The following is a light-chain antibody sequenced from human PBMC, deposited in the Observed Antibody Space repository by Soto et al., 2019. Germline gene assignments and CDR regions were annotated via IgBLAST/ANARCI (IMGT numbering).Light chain of an antibody. CDR2: DVS. J-gene: IGLJ1*01. V-gene: IGLV2-14*01. CDR3: SSYTKNSPYV. Sequence: QSALTQHASVSGSPGQSITISCTGTSSDVGGYDYVSWYQHHPGKAPKLMIYDVSNRPSGVSSRFSGSKSDNTASLTIYGLQAEDEADYYCSSYTKNSPYVFGTGTKLTVL. CDR1: SSDVGGYDY.